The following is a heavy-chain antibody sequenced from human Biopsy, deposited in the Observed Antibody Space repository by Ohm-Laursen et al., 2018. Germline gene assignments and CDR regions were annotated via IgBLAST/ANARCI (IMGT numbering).Heavy chain of an antibody. CDR3: VRGVDYYDPYHYYALDV. D-gene: IGHD3-22*01. Sequence: TLSLTRAVYGEPFNGYYWSWIRQTPGKGLEWIGEINHSGRTNYNPSLKSRVTISVDTSKNQFSLKVRSVTAADTAVYYCVRGVDYYDPYHYYALDVWGQGTTVTVSS. CDR2: INHSGRT. V-gene: IGHV4-34*01. CDR1: GEPFNGYY. J-gene: IGHJ6*02.